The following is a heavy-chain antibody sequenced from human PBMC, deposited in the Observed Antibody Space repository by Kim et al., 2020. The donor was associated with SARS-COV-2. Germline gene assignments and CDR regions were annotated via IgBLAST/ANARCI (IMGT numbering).Heavy chain of an antibody. J-gene: IGHJ4*02. CDR3: ARASYDFWSGYSIDY. D-gene: IGHD3-3*01. Sequence: DSVKGRFTISRDNAKNSLYLQMNSLRAEDTAVYYCARASYDFWSGYSIDYWGQGTLVTVSS. V-gene: IGHV3-11*01.